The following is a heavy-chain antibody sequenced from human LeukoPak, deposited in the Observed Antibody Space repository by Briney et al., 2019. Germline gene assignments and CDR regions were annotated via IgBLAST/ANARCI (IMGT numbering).Heavy chain of an antibody. J-gene: IGHJ4*02. CDR1: GASISSGGYY. Sequence: PSETLSLTCTASGASISSGGYYWSWVRQDPGKGLEWIGYIYYGGSTYYNPSLKSRITISVDTSKNQFSLELSSVTAADTAVYFCARADGGVRGYYFDYWGQG. V-gene: IGHV4-31*03. CDR3: ARADGGVRGYYFDY. D-gene: IGHD3-10*01. CDR2: IYYGGST.